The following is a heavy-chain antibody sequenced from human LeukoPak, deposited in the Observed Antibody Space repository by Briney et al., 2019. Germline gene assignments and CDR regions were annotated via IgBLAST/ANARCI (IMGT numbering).Heavy chain of an antibody. V-gene: IGHV4-34*01. Sequence: SETLSLTCAVYGGSFSGYYWSWIRQPPGKGLEWIGEINHSGSTNYNPSLKSRVTISVDTSNNQFSLKLSSVTAADTAVYYCARHGGNGVDYWGQGTLVTVSS. CDR1: GGSFSGYY. J-gene: IGHJ4*02. CDR3: ARHGGNGVDY. D-gene: IGHD4-23*01. CDR2: INHSGST.